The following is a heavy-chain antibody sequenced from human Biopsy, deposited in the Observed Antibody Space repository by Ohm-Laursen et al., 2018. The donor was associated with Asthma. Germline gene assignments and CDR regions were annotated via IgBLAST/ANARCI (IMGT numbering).Heavy chain of an antibody. V-gene: IGHV3-30-3*01. CDR1: GLTFRSYA. CDR3: ARDVMEWYLPAFDF. D-gene: IGHD3-3*01. CDR2: GGSYYDGGLK. Sequence: SLRLSCAASGLTFRSYAMHWVRQAPGKGLEWVAVGGSYYDGGLKYYADSVNGRFTVSRDDSKNILYLQMNSLRPDDTAVYYCARDVMEWYLPAFDFWGQGTLVTVSS. J-gene: IGHJ4*02.